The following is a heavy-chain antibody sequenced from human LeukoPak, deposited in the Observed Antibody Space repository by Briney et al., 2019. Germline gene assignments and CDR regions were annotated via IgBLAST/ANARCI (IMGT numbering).Heavy chain of an antibody. V-gene: IGHV3-30*18. J-gene: IGHJ4*02. CDR3: AKAHLLDWLLPFDY. Sequence: GGSLRLSCAASEFTFSSYAMHWFRQAPGKGLEWVALVSYDGSDKYYADSVKGRFTISRDNSKNTLYLQMNSLRGEDTAVYYCAKAHLLDWLLPFDYWGQGTLVTVSS. CDR2: VSYDGSDK. CDR1: EFTFSSYA. D-gene: IGHD3/OR15-3a*01.